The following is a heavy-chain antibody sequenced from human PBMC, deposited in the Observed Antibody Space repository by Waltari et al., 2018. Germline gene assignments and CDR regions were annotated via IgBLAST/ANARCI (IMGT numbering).Heavy chain of an antibody. V-gene: IGHV4-34*01. D-gene: IGHD2-15*01. CDR1: GGSFRGYY. J-gene: IGHJ6*02. CDR2: NNHAGNT. Sequence: QVHLQQWGAGLLKASETLSLTCAVDGGSFRGYYWSWVRQPPGKGLEWIVENNHAGNTNVNPCLKSRVVISEDTSKSQFYLKLTFVTAADTGIYYCARLEDCSGGNCYSANNHPVDVWGQGTSVTVSS. CDR3: ARLEDCSGGNCYSANNHPVDV.